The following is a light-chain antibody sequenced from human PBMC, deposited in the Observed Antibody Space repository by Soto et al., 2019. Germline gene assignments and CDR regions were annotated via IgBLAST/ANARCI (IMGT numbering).Light chain of an antibody. V-gene: IGKV1-27*01. Sequence: DIQLTQSPSSLSASVGDRVTITCRASQGISLYLAWYQQTPGKVPKHLIYGASKLDAGVPSRFSGGGPGTNFTLTIISLQPEDVGTSYCQNYNRAPITFGQGTRLEI. J-gene: IGKJ5*01. CDR3: QNYNRAPIT. CDR2: GAS. CDR1: QGISLY.